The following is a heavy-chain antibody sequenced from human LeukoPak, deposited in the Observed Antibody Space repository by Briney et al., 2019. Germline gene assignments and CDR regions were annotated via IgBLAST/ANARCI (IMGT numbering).Heavy chain of an antibody. D-gene: IGHD3-10*01. V-gene: IGHV1-2*02. CDR2: INPNSGGT. CDR1: GYTFTGYY. CDR3: ARDLMVRGVIINWFDP. J-gene: IGHJ5*02. Sequence: ASVKVSCKASGYTFTGYYIHWVRQAPGQGPEWMGWINPNSGGTNYAQKFQGRGTMTRDTSISTAYMELSGLTSDDTAVYYCARDLMVRGVIINWFDPWGQGTLVTVSS.